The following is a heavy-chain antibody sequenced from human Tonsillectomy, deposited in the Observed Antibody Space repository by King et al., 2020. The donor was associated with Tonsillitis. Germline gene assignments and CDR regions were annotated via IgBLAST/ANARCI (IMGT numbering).Heavy chain of an antibody. Sequence: VQLVESGGGVVQPGRSLRLSCAASGFTFNNYGMHWVRQAPGKGLEWVAGISYDGTYKYYAESVRGRFTISRDNSKDTLYLQMNSLRAEDTAVYHCPKELREGKRYFECGLDVWGQGTTVTVSS. J-gene: IGHJ6*02. V-gene: IGHV3-30*18. CDR1: GFTFNNYG. D-gene: IGHD3-9*01. CDR3: PKELREGKRYFECGLDV. CDR2: ISYDGTYK.